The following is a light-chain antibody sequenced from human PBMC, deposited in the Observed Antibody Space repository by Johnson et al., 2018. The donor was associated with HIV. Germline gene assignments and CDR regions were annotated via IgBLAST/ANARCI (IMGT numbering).Light chain of an antibody. CDR1: SSNIGNNY. Sequence: QSVLTQPPSVSAAPGQKVTISCSGSSSNIGNNYVSRYQQLPGTAPKLLIYENNKRPSGIPARFSGSKSGTSATLGIPGLTTGDEADYYCGTWASSLSATDVFGTGTKVTVL. CDR3: GTWASSLSATDV. V-gene: IGLV1-51*02. J-gene: IGLJ1*01. CDR2: ENN.